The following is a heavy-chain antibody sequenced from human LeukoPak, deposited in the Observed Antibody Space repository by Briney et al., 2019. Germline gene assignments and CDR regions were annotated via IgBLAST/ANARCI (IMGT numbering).Heavy chain of an antibody. J-gene: IGHJ5*02. V-gene: IGHV2-5*01. CDR3: AHSPHCSSTSCYSGISFVDWFDP. CDR1: GFSLSTSGVG. Sequence: SGPTLVNPTQTLTLTCTFSGFSLSTSGVGVGWIRQPPGKALEWLALIYWNDDKRYSPSLKSRLTITKDTSKNQVVLTMTNIDPVDTATYYCAHSPHCSSTSCYSGISFVDWFDPWGQGTLVTVSS. CDR2: IYWNDDK. D-gene: IGHD2-2*02.